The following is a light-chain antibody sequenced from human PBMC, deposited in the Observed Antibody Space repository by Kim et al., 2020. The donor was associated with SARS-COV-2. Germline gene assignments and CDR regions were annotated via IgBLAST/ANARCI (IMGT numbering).Light chain of an antibody. CDR2: RNN. CDR1: NTSVEKQG. Sequence: HTAALPCTGPNTSVEKQGAIWVQQHRGLTHKRLSYRNNTRPSVISERFSAYRSGNTASLTITGLQPEDEADYYCSAWASSLSAWVFGGGTQLTVL. V-gene: IGLV10-54*04. CDR3: SAWASSLSAWV. J-gene: IGLJ3*02.